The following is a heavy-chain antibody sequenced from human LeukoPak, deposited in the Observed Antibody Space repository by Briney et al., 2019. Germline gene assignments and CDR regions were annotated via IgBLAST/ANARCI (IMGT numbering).Heavy chain of an antibody. J-gene: IGHJ2*01. Sequence: SETLSLTCTVSGGSISSYYWSWIRQPPGKGLEWIGYIYYSGSTNYNPSLKSRVTISVDTSKNQFSLKLSSVTAADTAVYYCARSGTGVGNWYFDLWGRGTLVTVSP. V-gene: IGHV4-59*01. CDR2: IYYSGST. CDR1: GGSISSYY. D-gene: IGHD3/OR15-3a*01. CDR3: ARSGTGVGNWYFDL.